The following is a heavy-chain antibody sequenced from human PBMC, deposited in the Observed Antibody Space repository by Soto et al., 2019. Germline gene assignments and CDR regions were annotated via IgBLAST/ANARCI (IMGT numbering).Heavy chain of an antibody. V-gene: IGHV4-4*02. CDR2: IYHSGST. CDR3: ATRGDYYYYYGMDV. Sequence: PSETLSLTCAVSGGSISSSNWWSWVRQPPGKGLEWIGEIYHSGSTNYNPSLKSRVTISVDKSKNQFSLKLSSVTAADTAVYYCATRGDYYYYYGMDVWGQGTTVTVSS. J-gene: IGHJ6*02. D-gene: IGHD3-10*01. CDR1: GGSISSSNW.